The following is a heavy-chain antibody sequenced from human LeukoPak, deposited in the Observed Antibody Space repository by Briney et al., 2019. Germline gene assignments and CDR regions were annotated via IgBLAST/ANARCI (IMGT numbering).Heavy chain of an antibody. D-gene: IGHD1-1*01. CDR3: ARDGSWNDDYYYYYMDV. V-gene: IGHV3-30*04. Sequence: GGSLRLSCAASGFTFSSYAMHWVRQAPGKGLEWVAVISYDGSNKYYADSVKGRFTISRDNSKNTLYLQMNSLRAEDTAVYYCARDGSWNDDYYYYYMDVWGKGTTVTVSS. CDR1: GFTFSSYA. CDR2: ISYDGSNK. J-gene: IGHJ6*03.